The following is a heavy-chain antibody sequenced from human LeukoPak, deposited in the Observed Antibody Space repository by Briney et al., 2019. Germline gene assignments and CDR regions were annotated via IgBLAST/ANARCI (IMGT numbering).Heavy chain of an antibody. CDR3: ARDVVTVDDYYYGMDV. D-gene: IGHD2-15*01. J-gene: IGHJ6*02. CDR2: IIPIFGTA. V-gene: IGHV1-69*13. CDR1: GGTLSSYA. Sequence: GASVKVSCKASGGTLSSYAISWVRQAPGQGLEWMGGIIPIFGTANYAQKFQGRVTITADESTSTAYIELSSLRSEDTAVYYCARDVVTVDDYYYGMDVWGQGTTVTVSS.